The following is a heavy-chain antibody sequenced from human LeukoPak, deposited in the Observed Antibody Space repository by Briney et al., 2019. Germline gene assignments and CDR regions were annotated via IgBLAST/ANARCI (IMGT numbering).Heavy chain of an antibody. Sequence: GASVKVSCKASGYTSTGYYMHWVRQAPGQGLEWMGWINPNSCGTNYAQKFQGWVTMTRDTSISTAYMELSRLRTDDTAVYYCARDGGGWYGDYYYGMDVWGQGTTVTVSS. J-gene: IGHJ6*02. CDR1: GYTSTGYY. CDR3: ARDGGGWYGDYYYGMDV. CDR2: INPNSCGT. D-gene: IGHD6-19*01. V-gene: IGHV1-2*04.